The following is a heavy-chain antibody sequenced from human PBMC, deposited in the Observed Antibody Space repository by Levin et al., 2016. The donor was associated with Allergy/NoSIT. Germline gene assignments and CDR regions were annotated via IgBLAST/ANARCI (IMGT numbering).Heavy chain of an antibody. V-gene: IGHV3-30*18. Sequence: GESLKISCAASGFTFRSSGMNWARQTPGKGLQWVAHISYDGGHKEYADFVKGRFTVSRDNVRKTVTLQMSSLRGEDTAVYYCAKGGFRAVRPDYFDYWGQGTSVTVSS. J-gene: IGHJ4*02. CDR2: ISYDGGHK. CDR1: GFTFRSSG. D-gene: IGHD3-10*01. CDR3: AKGGFRAVRPDYFDY.